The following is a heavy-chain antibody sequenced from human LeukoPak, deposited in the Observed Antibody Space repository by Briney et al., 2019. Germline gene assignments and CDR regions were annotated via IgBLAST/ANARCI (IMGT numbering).Heavy chain of an antibody. CDR3: ARKRLGAFDI. V-gene: IGHV3-7*01. J-gene: IGHJ3*02. CDR1: GFTFSSYE. Sequence: PGGSLRLSCAASGFTFSSYEMNWVRQAPGKGLEWVANIKQDGSEKYYMDSVKGRFTISRDNTKNSLYLQMSSLRAEDTAVYYCARKRLGAFDIWGQGTMVTVSS. CDR2: IKQDGSEK. D-gene: IGHD7-27*01.